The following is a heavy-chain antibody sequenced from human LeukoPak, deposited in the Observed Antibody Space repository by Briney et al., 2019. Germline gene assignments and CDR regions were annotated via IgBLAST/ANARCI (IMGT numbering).Heavy chain of an antibody. CDR2: INGGGGIT. Sequence: GGFLRLSCSASGFTFINYAMSWVRQAPGKGLQWVAGINGGGGITFYADSVKGRFTNSRDNSKNTLSLHMTSLRAEDTAVYYCAKSVKASLVYFGEFMSDYWGQGTLVFVSS. D-gene: IGHD3-10*01. J-gene: IGHJ4*02. CDR1: GFTFINYA. CDR3: AKSVKASLVYFGEFMSDY. V-gene: IGHV3-23*01.